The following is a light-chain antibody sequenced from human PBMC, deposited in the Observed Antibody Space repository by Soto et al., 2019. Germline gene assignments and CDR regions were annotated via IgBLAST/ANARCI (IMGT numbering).Light chain of an antibody. J-gene: IGLJ2*01. CDR1: DIGSKG. CDR2: SDT. Sequence: SYELTQPPSVSVAPGKTASISCGGNDIGSKGVHWYQQKPGQAPVLVIYSDTDLPPVITERFSGSNSATLATLTISRVEAGDEADYYCQVWDSSSAHVVFGGGTKLTVL. CDR3: QVWDSSSAHVV. V-gene: IGLV3-21*01.